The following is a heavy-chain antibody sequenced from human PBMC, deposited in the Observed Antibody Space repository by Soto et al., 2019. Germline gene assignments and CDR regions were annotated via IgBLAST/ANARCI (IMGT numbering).Heavy chain of an antibody. D-gene: IGHD2-15*01. J-gene: IGHJ4*02. CDR2: ISYDGSNK. CDR1: GFTFSSYA. CDR3: ARAGRYCSGGSCYQFDY. V-gene: IGHV3-30-3*01. Sequence: QVQLVESGGGVVQPGRSLRLSCAASGFTFSSYAMHWVRQAPGKGLEWVAVISYDGSNKYYADSVKGRITISRDNSKNTLYLQMNSLRAEDTAVYYCARAGRYCSGGSCYQFDYWGQGTLVTVSS.